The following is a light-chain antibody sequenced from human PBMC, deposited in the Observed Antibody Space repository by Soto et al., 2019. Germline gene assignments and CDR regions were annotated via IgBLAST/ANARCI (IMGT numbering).Light chain of an antibody. CDR1: QSVTSNY. CDR3: QQYGYSFWT. Sequence: EIVLTQSPGTLSLSPGERATLSCRASQSVTSNYLAWYQQKPGQAPRILIFAASSRATGIPDKFSGSGSGTDFTLTISRLEPEDSAMYYCQQYGYSFWTFGQGTKVDIK. V-gene: IGKV3-20*01. J-gene: IGKJ1*01. CDR2: AAS.